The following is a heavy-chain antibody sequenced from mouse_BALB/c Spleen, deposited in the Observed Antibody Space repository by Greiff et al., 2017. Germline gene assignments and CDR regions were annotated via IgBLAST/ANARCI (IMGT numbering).Heavy chain of an antibody. D-gene: IGHD1-1*01. CDR1: GFTFNTYA. J-gene: IGHJ2*01. Sequence: EVQLVESGGGLVQPKGSLKLSCAASGFTFNTYAMNWVRQAPGKGLEWVARIRSKSNNYATYYADSVKDRFTISRDDSQSMLYLQMNNLKTEDTAMYYCVRQKDYYAYYFDYWGQGTTLTVSS. CDR3: VRQKDYYAYYFDY. CDR2: IRSKSNNYAT. V-gene: IGHV10-1*02.